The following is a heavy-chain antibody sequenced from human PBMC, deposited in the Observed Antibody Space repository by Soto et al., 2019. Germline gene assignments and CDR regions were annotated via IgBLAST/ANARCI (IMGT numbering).Heavy chain of an antibody. V-gene: IGHV3-7*01. CDR1: GFTFSSYW. CDR3: AREAFMGSQLLWVGPRDYYYYYYMDV. J-gene: IGHJ6*03. CDR2: IKQDGSEK. Sequence: GGSLRLSCAASGFTFSSYWMSWVRQAPGKELEWVANIKQDGSEKYYVGSVKGRFTISRDNAKNSLYLQMNSLRAEDTAVYYCAREAFMGSQLLWVGPRDYYYYYYMDVWGKGTTVTVSS. D-gene: IGHD3-10*01.